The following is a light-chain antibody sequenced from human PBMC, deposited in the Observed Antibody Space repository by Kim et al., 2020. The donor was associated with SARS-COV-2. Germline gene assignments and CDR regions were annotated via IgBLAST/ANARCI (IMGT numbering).Light chain of an antibody. Sequence: SASVEDRVTITCRASQSISIWLAWYQQIPGKAPKLLIYKASSLESEGPSRFSGSGSGTEFTLTISSLQPDDFATYYCQQYSSHWTFGQGTKVDIK. CDR1: QSISIW. CDR3: QQYSSHWT. J-gene: IGKJ1*01. V-gene: IGKV1-5*03. CDR2: KAS.